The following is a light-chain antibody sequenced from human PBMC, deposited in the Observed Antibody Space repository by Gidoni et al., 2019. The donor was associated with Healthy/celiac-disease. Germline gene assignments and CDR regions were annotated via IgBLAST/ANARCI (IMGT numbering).Light chain of an antibody. J-gene: IGKJ4*01. Sequence: EIVLTQPPGTLSLSPGENATLSCRASQSVSSSYLAWYQQKPGQAPRLLIYGASSRATGIPDRFRGSGSGTDFTLTISRLEPEDFAVYYCQQYGSSPRTFGGGTKVEIK. CDR1: QSVSSSY. CDR3: QQYGSSPRT. CDR2: GAS. V-gene: IGKV3-20*01.